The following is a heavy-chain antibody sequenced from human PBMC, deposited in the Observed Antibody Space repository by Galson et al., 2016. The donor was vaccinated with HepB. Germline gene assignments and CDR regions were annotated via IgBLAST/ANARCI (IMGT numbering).Heavy chain of an antibody. CDR1: GLTFSRFW. CDR2: ISGTGGTT. J-gene: IGHJ4*02. V-gene: IGHV3-23*01. D-gene: IGHD3-3*01. Sequence: SLRLSCAASGLTFSRFWMTWVRQAPGKGLEWVSGISGTGGTTYYADSVKGRFTISRDNSKNTLYLRMNSLRAEDTAVYYCAKGDDFWSGYYGGLWGQGTLVTVSS. CDR3: AKGDDFWSGYYGGL.